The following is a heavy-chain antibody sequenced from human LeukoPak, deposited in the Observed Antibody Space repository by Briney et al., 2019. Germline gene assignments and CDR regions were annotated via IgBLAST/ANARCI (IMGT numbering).Heavy chain of an antibody. J-gene: IGHJ5*02. CDR1: GGSISSYV. D-gene: IGHD6-13*01. Sequence: SVMVSCKATGGSISSYVIGGVRQAPGQGLEWMGGSIPIFGTANYAQKFQGRVTITADESTSTAYMELSSLRSEDTAVYYCARDGAAAGTYNWFDPWGQGTLVIVSS. CDR2: SIPIFGTA. CDR3: ARDGAAAGTYNWFDP. V-gene: IGHV1-69*13.